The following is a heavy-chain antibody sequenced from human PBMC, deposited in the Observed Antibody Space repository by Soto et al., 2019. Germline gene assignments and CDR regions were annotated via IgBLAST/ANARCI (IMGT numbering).Heavy chain of an antibody. CDR2: IYWDDDK. CDR1: GFSLSTNGVG. V-gene: IGHV2-5*02. J-gene: IGHJ4*02. Sequence: QITLKESGPMLVNPTQTLTLTCTFSGFSLSTNGVGVGWVRQPPGKALEWLGLIYWDDDKRYSPSLKSRLAITKDTSKNQVVLTMTNMDPVDTATYYCAHRRFGLRSLWDLGVFDSWGQGTLVTVSS. CDR3: AHRRFGLRSLWDLGVFDS. D-gene: IGHD3-16*01.